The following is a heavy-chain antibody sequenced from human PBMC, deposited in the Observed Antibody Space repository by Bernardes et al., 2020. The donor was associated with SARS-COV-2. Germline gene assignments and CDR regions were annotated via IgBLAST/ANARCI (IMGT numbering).Heavy chain of an antibody. D-gene: IGHD3-9*01. CDR2: INSDGSST. CDR1: GFTFSSYW. J-gene: IGHJ4*02. V-gene: IGHV3-74*01. CDR3: ARDPYTGYDILTGYYLLSNYFDY. Sequence: GGSLRLSCAASGFTFSSYWMHWVRQAPGKGLVWVSRINSDGSSTSYADSVKGRFTISRDNAKNSLYLQMNSLRAEDTAVYYCARDPYTGYDILTGYYLLSNYFDYWGQGTLVTVSS.